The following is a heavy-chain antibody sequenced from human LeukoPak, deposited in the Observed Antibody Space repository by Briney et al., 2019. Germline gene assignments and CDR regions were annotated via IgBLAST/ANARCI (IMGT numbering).Heavy chain of an antibody. CDR2: ISGSGGST. J-gene: IGHJ4*02. D-gene: IGHD3-10*01. Sequence: GGSLRLSCAASGFTFSSYAMSWVRQAPGKGLEWVSAISGSGGSTYYADSVKGRFTISRDNSKNTLYLQMNSLRAEDTAVYYCAKEITYYYGSGSPTVDYWGQGTLVTVSS. CDR3: AKEITYYYGSGSPTVDY. V-gene: IGHV3-23*01. CDR1: GFTFSSYA.